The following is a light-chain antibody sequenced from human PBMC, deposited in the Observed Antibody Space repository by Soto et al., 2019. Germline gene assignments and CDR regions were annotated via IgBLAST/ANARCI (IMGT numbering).Light chain of an antibody. V-gene: IGKV3-15*01. J-gene: IGKJ1*01. Sequence: EVVMTQSPATLSVSPGERATLSCRASQSVNANLAWYQQKPGQAPRLLIHGASNRATGIPARFSGSGFGPEFSLTISSLQSEDFAVYYCQQYNTWLWTFGQGTKVEI. CDR1: QSVNAN. CDR3: QQYNTWLWT. CDR2: GAS.